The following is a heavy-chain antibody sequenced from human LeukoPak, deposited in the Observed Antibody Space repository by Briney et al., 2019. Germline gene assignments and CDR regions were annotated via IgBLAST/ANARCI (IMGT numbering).Heavy chain of an antibody. CDR3: ARAGDSSSWDEIDY. Sequence: GASVKVSCKASGGTFSSYAISWVRQAPGQGLEWMGRIIPILGIANYAQKFQGRVTITADKSTSTAYMELSSLRSEDTAVYYCARAGDSSSWDEIDYWGQGTLVTVSS. CDR2: IIPILGIA. V-gene: IGHV1-69*04. D-gene: IGHD6-13*01. J-gene: IGHJ4*02. CDR1: GGTFSSYA.